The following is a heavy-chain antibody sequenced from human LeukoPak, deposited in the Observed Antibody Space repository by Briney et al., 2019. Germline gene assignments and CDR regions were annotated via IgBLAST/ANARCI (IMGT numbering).Heavy chain of an antibody. V-gene: IGHV4-59*08. J-gene: IGHJ4*02. D-gene: IGHD6-13*01. Sequence: SETLSLTCTVSGGSISSYYWSWIRQTPGKGLEWIGDIYYSGSTNYNPSLKSRVTISVGTSKNQFSLKLSSVTAADTAVYYCASHTDIAPLSSLKYWGQGTLVTVSS. CDR1: GGSISSYY. CDR3: ASHTDIAPLSSLKY. CDR2: IYYSGST.